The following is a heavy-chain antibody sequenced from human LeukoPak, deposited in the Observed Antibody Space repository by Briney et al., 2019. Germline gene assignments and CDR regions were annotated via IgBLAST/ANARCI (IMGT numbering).Heavy chain of an antibody. V-gene: IGHV3-23*01. CDR3: AKADYYDFDS. J-gene: IGHJ4*02. CDR2: ISGSGVGA. D-gene: IGHD3-10*01. CDR1: GFTITTYA. Sequence: GGSLRLSCAASGFTITTYAMSWVRQAPGKGLECVSTISGSGVGAYYAGSVKGRFTISRDNSNNTLYLQMNSLRAEDTAVYYCAKADYYDFDSWGQGTLVTVSS.